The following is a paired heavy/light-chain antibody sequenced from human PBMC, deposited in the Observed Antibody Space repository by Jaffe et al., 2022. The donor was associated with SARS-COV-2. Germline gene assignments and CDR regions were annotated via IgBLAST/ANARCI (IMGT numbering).Light chain of an antibody. CDR2: GNG. CDR3: QSYDTTSLSVV. V-gene: IGLV1-40*01. Sequence: QSILTQPPSVSGAPGQRVTISCTGTSSNIGAGYDVHWYQQFPGTAPKLVIFGNGNRPPGVPDRFSGSKSGSSASLAITGLQADDEADYYCQSYDTTSLSVVFGGGTKVTVL. CDR1: SSNIGAGYD. J-gene: IGLJ2*01.
Heavy chain of an antibody. J-gene: IGHJ4*02. CDR1: GYIFTTFA. V-gene: IGHV7-4-1*02. D-gene: IGHD3-9*01. CDR2: INTDTGKP. CDR3: ARSELRQFDWLLYYFEY. Sequence: QVHLVQSGSELKEPGASVRVSCKASGYIFTTFAINWVRQAPGQGPELMGWINTDTGKPTYARDFTGRFVFSLDTSINTAYLQISGLRPDDTAIYYCARSELRQFDWLLYYFEYWGQGARVTVSS.